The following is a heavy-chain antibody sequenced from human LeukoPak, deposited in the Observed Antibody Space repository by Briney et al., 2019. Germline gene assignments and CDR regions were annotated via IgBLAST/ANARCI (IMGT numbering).Heavy chain of an antibody. V-gene: IGHV4-59*01. D-gene: IGHD3-10*01. Sequence: SETLSLTCTVSGASISSYYWSWVRQPPGKGLEWVGYIYYSGSTNYNPSLKSRVTISVDTSKNQFSLRLSSVTAADTAVYYCAGINYGSGSYYGFGYWGQGTLVTVSS. CDR1: GASISSYY. CDR3: AGINYGSGSYYGFGY. J-gene: IGHJ4*02. CDR2: IYYSGST.